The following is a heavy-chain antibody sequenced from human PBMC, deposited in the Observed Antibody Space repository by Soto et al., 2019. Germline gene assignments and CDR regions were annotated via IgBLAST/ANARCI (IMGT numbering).Heavy chain of an antibody. J-gene: IGHJ4*02. Sequence: QVQLQESGPGLVKPSGTLSLTCTVSGDSISSLNWWSWVRQPPGKGLEWLGQIHHNGNTDYYASLKSRVTISIDNPKNQFSLNLNSVTIADTAVYYCVRVPNYWGQGTLVTVSS. CDR3: VRVPNY. V-gene: IGHV4-4*02. CDR2: IHHNGNT. CDR1: GDSISSLNW.